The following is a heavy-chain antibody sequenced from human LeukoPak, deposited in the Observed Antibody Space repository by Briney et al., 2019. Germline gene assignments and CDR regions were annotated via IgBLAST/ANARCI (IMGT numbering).Heavy chain of an antibody. CDR3: ARGDMAAVPGYYYYYMDV. D-gene: IGHD6-13*01. CDR2: MNPNSGNT. V-gene: IGHV1-8*01. J-gene: IGHJ6*03. Sequence: ASVKVSRKTSGYTFTSYDINWVRQATGQGLEWMGRMNPNSGNTVYAQKFQGRVIMTRNTSKTTAYMEMSGLRSEDTAVYYCARGDMAAVPGYYYYYMDVWGKGTTVIVSS. CDR1: GYTFTSYD.